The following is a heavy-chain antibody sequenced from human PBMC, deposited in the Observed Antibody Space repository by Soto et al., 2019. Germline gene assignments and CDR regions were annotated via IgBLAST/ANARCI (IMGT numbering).Heavy chain of an antibody. CDR1: GASISGFY. CDR3: VRDGTKTLRDWFDP. Sequence: SETLSLTCTVSGASISGFYWSWIRKSAGKGLEWIGRIYATGTTDYNSSLKSRVMMSVDTSKKQFSLKLRSVTAADTAVYYCVRDGTKTLRDWFDPWGQGISVTVSS. CDR2: IYATGTT. V-gene: IGHV4-4*07. J-gene: IGHJ5*02. D-gene: IGHD1-1*01.